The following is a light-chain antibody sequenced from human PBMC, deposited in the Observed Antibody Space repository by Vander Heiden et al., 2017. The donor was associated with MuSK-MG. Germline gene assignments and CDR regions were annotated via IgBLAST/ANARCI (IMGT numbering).Light chain of an antibody. V-gene: IGKV1-17*01. J-gene: IGKJ4*01. CDR1: QGIRND. Sequence: IQMTQSPSSLSASVGDTVTITCRASQGIRNDLGWYQQKPGEAPKRLISAAASVKSGVPSRLRAWGSGTDFTLTIIIRRPEDSATSYCKQQQVYPPLNLAGGTKVK. CDR2: AAA. CDR3: KQQQVYPPLN.